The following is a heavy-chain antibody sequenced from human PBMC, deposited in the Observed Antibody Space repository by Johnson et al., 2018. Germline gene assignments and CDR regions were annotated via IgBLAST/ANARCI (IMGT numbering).Heavy chain of an antibody. D-gene: IGHD3-16*01. V-gene: IGHV3-11*04. CDR3: ARDRHGGSFAS. CDR2: ISTNGLTT. Sequence: QVQLVQSGGGLVKPGGSLRLSCEASGFIFDDYYMSWIRQAPGKGLEWVSYISTNGLTTSYADTVKGRFTISRGNTKNSLYLEMNSLRDEDTAVYYCARDRHGGSFASWGQGTLVTVSS. CDR1: GFIFDDYY. J-gene: IGHJ4*02.